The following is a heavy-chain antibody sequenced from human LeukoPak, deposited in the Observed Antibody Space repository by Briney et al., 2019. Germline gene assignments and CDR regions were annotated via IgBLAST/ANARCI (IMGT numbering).Heavy chain of an antibody. CDR2: IYHSGST. J-gene: IGHJ4*02. CDR1: GGSISTSNW. CDR3: GSGDYYYIDY. D-gene: IGHD1-26*01. Sequence: PSGTLSLTCAVSGGSISTSNWWSWARQPPGKGLEWIGEIYHSGSTNYNPSLKSRVTISVDKSNDHFSLKLTSVTAADTAVYYCGSGDYYYIDYWGQGTLVTVSS. V-gene: IGHV4-4*02.